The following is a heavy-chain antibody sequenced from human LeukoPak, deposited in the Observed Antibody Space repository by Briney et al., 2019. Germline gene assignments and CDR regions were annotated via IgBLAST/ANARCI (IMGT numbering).Heavy chain of an antibody. V-gene: IGHV4-59*01. CDR3: ARDGSGSYYGMDV. CDR1: GGSISSYY. D-gene: IGHD1-26*01. CDR2: IYYSGST. J-gene: IGHJ6*02. Sequence: SETLSLTCTVSGGSISSYYWSWIRQPPGKGLEWIGYIYYSGSTNYNPSLKSRATISVDTSKNQFSLKLSSVTAADTAVYYCARDGSGSYYGMDVWGQGTTVTVSS.